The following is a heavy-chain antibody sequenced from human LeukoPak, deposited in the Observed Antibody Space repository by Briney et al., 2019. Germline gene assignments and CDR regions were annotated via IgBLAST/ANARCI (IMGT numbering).Heavy chain of an antibody. CDR2: ISISSSYI. D-gene: IGHD1-26*01. V-gene: IGHV3-21*01. J-gene: IGHJ3*02. CDR1: GFTFSSYS. Sequence: PGGSLRLSCAASGFTFSSYSMNWVRQAPGKGLEWVSSISISSSYIYYADSVKGRFTISRDNAKNSLYLQMNSLRAEDTAVYYCARESSWELPGDDAFDIWGQGTMVTASS. CDR3: ARESSWELPGDDAFDI.